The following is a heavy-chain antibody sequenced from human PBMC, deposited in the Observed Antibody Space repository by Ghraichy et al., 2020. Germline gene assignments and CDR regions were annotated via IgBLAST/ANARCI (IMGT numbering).Heavy chain of an antibody. V-gene: IGHV1-3*01. Sequence: ASVKVSCKASGYTFTSYAMHWVRQAPGQRLEWMGWINAGNGNTKYSQKFQGRVTITRDTSASTAYMELSSLRSEDTAVYYCARDPSNYGHYYYYYGMDVWGQGTTVTISS. CDR1: GYTFTSYA. J-gene: IGHJ6*02. CDR3: ARDPSNYGHYYYYYGMDV. CDR2: INAGNGNT. D-gene: IGHD4-11*01.